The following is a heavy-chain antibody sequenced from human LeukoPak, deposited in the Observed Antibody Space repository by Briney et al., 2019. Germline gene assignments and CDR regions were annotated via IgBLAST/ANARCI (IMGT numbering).Heavy chain of an antibody. V-gene: IGHV3-53*01. Sequence: TGGSLRPSCAASGFTVSSNYMSWVRQAPGKGLEWVSVIYSGASTYYADSVKGRFTISRDNSKNTLYLQMNSLRAEDTAMYYCARGGWYSSGWDAFDIWGQGTMVTVSS. J-gene: IGHJ3*02. D-gene: IGHD6-19*01. CDR3: ARGGWYSSGWDAFDI. CDR2: IYSGAST. CDR1: GFTVSSNY.